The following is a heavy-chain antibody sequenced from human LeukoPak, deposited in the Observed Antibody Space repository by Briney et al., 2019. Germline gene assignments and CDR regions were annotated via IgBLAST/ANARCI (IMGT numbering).Heavy chain of an antibody. CDR1: GGSISSGGYY. D-gene: IGHD2-15*01. V-gene: IGHV4-31*03. Sequence: SETLSLTCTVSGGSISSGGYYWSWIRQHPGKGLEWIGYIYYSGSTYYNPSLKSRVTISVDTSKNQFSLKLSSVTAADTAVYYCAGDRGCSGGSCYPYYYYYGMDVWGQGTTVTVSS. CDR3: AGDRGCSGGSCYPYYYYYGMDV. CDR2: IYYSGST. J-gene: IGHJ6*02.